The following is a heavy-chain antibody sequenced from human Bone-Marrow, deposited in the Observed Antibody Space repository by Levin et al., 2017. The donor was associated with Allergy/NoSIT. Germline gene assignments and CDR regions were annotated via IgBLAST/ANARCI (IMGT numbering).Heavy chain of an antibody. V-gene: IGHV3-9*01. CDR3: VKSLNTMTIHDGFDF. D-gene: IGHD1/OR15-1a*01. J-gene: IGHJ3*01. Sequence: LGESLKISCATSKFIFDDYGMYWVRQAPGKGLEWVSGISWNSGKTHYADSVKGRFIISRDNAKNSLYLQMNSLRTEDTALYYCVKSLNTMTIHDGFDFWGQGTMVTVSA. CDR1: KFIFDDYG. CDR2: ISWNSGKT.